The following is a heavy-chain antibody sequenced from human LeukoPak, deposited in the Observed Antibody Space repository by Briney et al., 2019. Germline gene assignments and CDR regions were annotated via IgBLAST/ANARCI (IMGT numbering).Heavy chain of an antibody. J-gene: IGHJ2*01. CDR2: IYTSGST. D-gene: IGHD2-21*02. CDR1: GGSISSYY. V-gene: IGHV4-4*07. Sequence: KPSETLSLTCTVSGGSISSYYWSWIRQPAGKGLEWIGRIYTSGSTNYNPSLKSRVTMSVDTSKNQFSLKLSSVTAADTAVYYCARGYCGGDCYSDWYFDLWGRGTLVTVSS. CDR3: ARGYCGGDCYSDWYFDL.